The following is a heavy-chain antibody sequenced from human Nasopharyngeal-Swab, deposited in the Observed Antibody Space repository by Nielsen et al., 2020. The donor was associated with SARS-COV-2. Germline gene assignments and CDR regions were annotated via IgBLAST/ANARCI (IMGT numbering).Heavy chain of an antibody. J-gene: IGHJ3*01. CDR1: GILVSGHY. CDR2: VYSGGST. V-gene: IGHV3-53*01. CDR3: ASPVFGVVSDAFDL. Sequence: GESPKTPRAASGILVSGHYLNWVRQAPGTGLEWVPVVYSGGSTFYADSVKGRFTISRDNSKNTLYPQMNNLRPEDTAMYYCASPVFGVVSDAFDLWGQGTMVTVSS. D-gene: IGHD3-3*01.